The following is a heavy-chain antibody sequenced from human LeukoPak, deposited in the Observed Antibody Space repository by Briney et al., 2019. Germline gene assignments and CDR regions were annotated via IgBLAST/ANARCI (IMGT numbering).Heavy chain of an antibody. V-gene: IGHV4-59*01. J-gene: IGHJ5*02. CDR2: IYYSGST. Sequence: SETPSLTCTVSGGSISSYYWSWIRQPPGKGLEWIGYIYYSGSTNYNPSLKSRVTISVDTSKNQFSLKLSSVTAADTAVYYCASLNYDSSGYYGTWGQGTLVTVSS. CDR1: GGSISSYY. CDR3: ASLNYDSSGYYGT. D-gene: IGHD3-22*01.